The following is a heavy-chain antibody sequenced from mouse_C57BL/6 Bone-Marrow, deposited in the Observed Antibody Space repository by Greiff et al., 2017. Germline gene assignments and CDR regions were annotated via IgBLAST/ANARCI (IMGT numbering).Heavy chain of an antibody. Sequence: VQLQQSGAELVRPGASVKLSCTASGFNIKDDYMHWVKQRPEQGLEWIGWIDPENGDTEYASKFQGKATITSDTSSNTAYLQLSSLTSEDTAVYYCTYDYGSSYYYAMDYWGQGTSVTGSS. CDR2: IDPENGDT. CDR1: GFNIKDDY. J-gene: IGHJ4*01. V-gene: IGHV14-4*01. CDR3: TYDYGSSYYYAMDY. D-gene: IGHD1-1*01.